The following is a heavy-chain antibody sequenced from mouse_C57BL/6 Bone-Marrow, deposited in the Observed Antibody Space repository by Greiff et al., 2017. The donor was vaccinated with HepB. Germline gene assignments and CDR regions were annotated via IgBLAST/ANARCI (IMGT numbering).Heavy chain of an antibody. CDR1: GFTFSSYG. CDR2: ISSGGSYT. CDR3: ARHYYSNLWFAY. V-gene: IGHV5-6*01. D-gene: IGHD2-5*01. Sequence: EVQVVESGGDLVKPGGSLKLSCAASGFTFSSYGMSWVRQTPDKRLEWVATISSGGSYTYYPDSVKGRFTISRDNAKNTLYLQMSSLKSEDTAMYYCARHYYSNLWFAYWGQGTLVTVSA. J-gene: IGHJ3*01.